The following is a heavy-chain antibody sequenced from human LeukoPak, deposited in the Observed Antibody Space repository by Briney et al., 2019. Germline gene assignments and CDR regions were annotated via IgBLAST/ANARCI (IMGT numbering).Heavy chain of an antibody. Sequence: ASVKVSCKASGGTFSSYAISWVRQAPGQGLEWVGWISAFNGNTNYAQKLQGRVTMTTDTSTSTAYMELRSLRSDDTAVYYCARDLSSEYCSSTSCYFGYYYYYMDVWGKGTTVTVSS. V-gene: IGHV1-18*01. CDR3: ARDLSSEYCSSTSCYFGYYYYYMDV. D-gene: IGHD2-2*01. CDR2: ISAFNGNT. J-gene: IGHJ6*03. CDR1: GGTFSSYA.